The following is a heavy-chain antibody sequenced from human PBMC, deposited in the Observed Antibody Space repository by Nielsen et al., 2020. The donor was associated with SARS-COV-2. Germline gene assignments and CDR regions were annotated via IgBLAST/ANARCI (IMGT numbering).Heavy chain of an antibody. CDR3: ARPRDCSGGTCYSGDYFDY. CDR2: ISKSGTTI. Sequence: GGSLRLSCAASGFTFSDSYMSWIRQAPGKGLEWLSYISKSGTTIYYADSVKGRFTISRDNAKKSLYLQMNSLRAEDTAVYYCARPRDCSGGTCYSGDYFDYWGQGTLVTVSS. D-gene: IGHD2-15*01. CDR1: GFTFSDSY. J-gene: IGHJ4*02. V-gene: IGHV3-11*04.